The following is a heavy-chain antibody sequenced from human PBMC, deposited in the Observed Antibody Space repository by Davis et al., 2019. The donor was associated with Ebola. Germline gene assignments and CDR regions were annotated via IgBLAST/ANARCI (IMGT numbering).Heavy chain of an antibody. D-gene: IGHD2-2*01. CDR1: GFTFSSYW. Sequence: GESLKISCAASGFTFSSYWMHWVRQAPGKGLEWVANIKQDGSEKYYVDSVKGRFTISRDNAKNSLYLQMNSLRAEDTAVYYCARDEDYCSSTSCWGWFDPWGQGTLVTVSS. J-gene: IGHJ5*02. CDR2: IKQDGSEK. V-gene: IGHV3-7*01. CDR3: ARDEDYCSSTSCWGWFDP.